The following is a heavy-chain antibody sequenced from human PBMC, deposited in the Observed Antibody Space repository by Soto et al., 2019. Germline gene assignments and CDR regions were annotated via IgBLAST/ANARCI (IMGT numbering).Heavy chain of an antibody. J-gene: IGHJ6*02. D-gene: IGHD1-26*01. CDR2: ISTYNGDT. Sequence: QVQLVQSGPEVKKPGASVKVSCEASGYTFPPPGTIWARRPPGQGLGGRGGISTYNGDTNSAQKFQGRVTMTADTSTGTVYMELMSLKSDDTAVYYCARQGSWPYYYYGLDVWGQGTTVTVSS. V-gene: IGHV1-18*01. CDR1: GYTFPPPG. CDR3: ARQGSWPYYYYGLDV.